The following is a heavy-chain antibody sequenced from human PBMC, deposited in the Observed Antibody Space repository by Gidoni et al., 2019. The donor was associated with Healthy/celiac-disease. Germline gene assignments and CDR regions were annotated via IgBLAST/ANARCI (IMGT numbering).Heavy chain of an antibody. CDR3: AKVSHYDSSGPLQPDAFDI. J-gene: IGHJ3*02. Sequence: EVQLLDSEGGLVQPGGSLELLCAASRFTFSIYSLRWVRQAPGKGLGWVSAISGSGGSTYYADSVKGRFTISRDNSKNTLYLQMNSLRAEDTAVYYCAKVSHYDSSGPLQPDAFDIWGQGTMVTVSS. V-gene: IGHV3-23*01. CDR2: ISGSGGST. D-gene: IGHD3-22*01. CDR1: RFTFSIYS.